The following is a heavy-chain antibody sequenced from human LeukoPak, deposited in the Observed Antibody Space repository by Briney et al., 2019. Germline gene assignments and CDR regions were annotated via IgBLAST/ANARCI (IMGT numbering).Heavy chain of an antibody. CDR1: GFTFSSYE. CDR2: ISSSGSTI. J-gene: IGHJ4*02. Sequence: GGSLRLSCAASGFTFSSYEMNWVRQAPGKGLEWVSYISSSGSTIYYADSVKGRFTISRDNAKNSLYLQMNSLRAEDTAVYYCARMDILSPCFDYWGQGTLVTVSS. D-gene: IGHD3-9*01. V-gene: IGHV3-48*03. CDR3: ARMDILSPCFDY.